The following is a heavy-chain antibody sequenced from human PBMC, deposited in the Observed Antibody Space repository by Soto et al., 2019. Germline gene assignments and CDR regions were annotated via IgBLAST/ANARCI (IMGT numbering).Heavy chain of an antibody. Sequence: SGPTLVNPTQTLTLTCTFSGFSLTSSGEGVGWIRQPPGKALEWLALIYWNDDKRYSPSLKSRLTITKDTSKDQVVLTMTNMDPVDTATYYCVHRRGGRCSPTSCHNWFAPWGQGTLVTVSS. J-gene: IGHJ5*02. CDR1: GFSLTSSGEG. V-gene: IGHV2-5*01. CDR3: VHRRGGRCSPTSCHNWFAP. D-gene: IGHD2-2*01. CDR2: IYWNDDK.